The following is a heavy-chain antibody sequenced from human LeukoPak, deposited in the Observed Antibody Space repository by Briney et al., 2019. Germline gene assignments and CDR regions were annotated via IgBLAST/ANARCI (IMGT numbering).Heavy chain of an antibody. D-gene: IGHD2-2*01. CDR3: VKWGPYCSTYYCPALES. CDR1: GFMFSDHW. V-gene: IGHV3-7*01. J-gene: IGHJ4*02. CDR2: INADGSQQ. Sequence: GGSLRLSCAASGFMFSDHWISWVRQAPGKGPELVANINADGSQQYSVDSLKGRFTVSRDNAKKSLYLQMNYLRAEDTAMHFCVKWGPYCSTYYCPALESWGQGTLVTVSS.